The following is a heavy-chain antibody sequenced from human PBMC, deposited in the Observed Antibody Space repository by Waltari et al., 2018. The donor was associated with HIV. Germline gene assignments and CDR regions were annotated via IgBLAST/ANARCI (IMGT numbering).Heavy chain of an antibody. J-gene: IGHJ6*02. D-gene: IGHD3-3*01. V-gene: IGHV3-43D*04. Sequence: EEQMVVSGGAVVRPGGSLRLSCAGSGCTFDLLAIPWVRQAPGEGLEGVVLIRWNGGSTYYADSAKGRFTISRDNSKKSLYLQMNSLRPEDTALYDCTRDRSYFYGFWSGYGATDVWGQGTTVTVSS. CDR2: IRWNGGST. CDR3: TRDRSYFYGFWSGYGATDV. CDR1: GCTFDLLA.